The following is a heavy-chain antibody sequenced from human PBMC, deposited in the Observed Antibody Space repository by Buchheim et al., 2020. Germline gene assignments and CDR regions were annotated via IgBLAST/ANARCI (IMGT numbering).Heavy chain of an antibody. CDR3: AKVGYGDYYQYGLDV. J-gene: IGHJ6*02. CDR2: ISGSGSTT. V-gene: IGHV3-23*01. D-gene: IGHD4-17*01. Sequence: EVQLLESGGGLVQPGGSLRLTCAASGFAFSRYAMSWVRQAPEKGLEWVSHISGSGSTTYHADSVKGRFTISRDNSKNTLYLQMNSLRAEDTAVYYCAKVGYGDYYQYGLDVWGQGTT. CDR1: GFAFSRYA.